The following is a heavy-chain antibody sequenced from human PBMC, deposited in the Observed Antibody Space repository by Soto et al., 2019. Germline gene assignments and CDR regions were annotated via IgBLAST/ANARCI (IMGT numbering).Heavy chain of an antibody. Sequence: GASVKVSCKASGYTFTGYYMHWVRQAPGQGLEWMGWINPNSGGTNYAQKFQGWVTMTRDTSISTAYMELSRLRSDDTAVYYCARSLTRTSPYSSSWNPHRLPENYWGQGTLVTVSS. V-gene: IGHV1-2*04. J-gene: IGHJ4*02. CDR3: ARSLTRTSPYSSSWNPHRLPENY. D-gene: IGHD6-13*01. CDR1: GYTFTGYY. CDR2: INPNSGGT.